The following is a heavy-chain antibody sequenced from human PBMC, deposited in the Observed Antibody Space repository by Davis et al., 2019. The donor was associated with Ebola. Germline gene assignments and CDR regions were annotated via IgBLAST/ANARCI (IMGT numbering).Heavy chain of an antibody. J-gene: IGHJ4*01. CDR2: ISSSSSYI. V-gene: IGHV3-21*01. D-gene: IGHD1-26*01. Sequence: GGSLRLSCAASGFTFSSYSMNWVRQAPGKGLEWVSSISSSSSYIYYADSVKGRFTISRDNAKNSLYLQMNSLRAEDTAVYYCARVSGIQYYFDYWGQGTLVTVSS. CDR3: ARVSGIQYYFDY. CDR1: GFTFSSYS.